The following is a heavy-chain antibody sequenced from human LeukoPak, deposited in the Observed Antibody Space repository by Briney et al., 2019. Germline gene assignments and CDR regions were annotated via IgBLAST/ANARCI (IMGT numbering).Heavy chain of an antibody. CDR2: IYHSGRT. V-gene: IGHV4-38-2*02. CDR3: AREGDYYDRSGFRRRDLDY. D-gene: IGHD3-22*01. Sequence: GSLRLSCAASGFTFSTSWMNWIRQPPGKGLEWIGTIYHSGRTYYNPSLKSRVTISVDTSKNQFSLKLISVTAADTAVYYCAREGDYYDRSGFRRRDLDYWGQGTLVTVSS. J-gene: IGHJ4*02. CDR1: GFTFSTSWM.